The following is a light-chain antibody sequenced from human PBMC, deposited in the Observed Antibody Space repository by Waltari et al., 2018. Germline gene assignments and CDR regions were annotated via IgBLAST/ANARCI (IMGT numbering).Light chain of an antibody. CDR2: DVS. J-gene: IGLJ3*02. Sequence: QSALTQPASVSGSPGQSVTISCTGARSDIGRYDSFSWYQQHPGNAPKLIICDVSKRPSGVSDRFSGSKSGDTASLTISGLQFEDEADYYCCSYAGNYIWVFGGGTRLTVL. V-gene: IGLV2-23*02. CDR3: CSYAGNYIWV. CDR1: RSDIGRYDS.